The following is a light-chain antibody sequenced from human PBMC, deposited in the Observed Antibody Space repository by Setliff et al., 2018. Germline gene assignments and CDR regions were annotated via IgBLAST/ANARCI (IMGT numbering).Light chain of an antibody. V-gene: IGLV2-14*01. CDR1: RSDVGGYNY. J-gene: IGLJ1*01. CDR2: EVS. CDR3: TSYTISSTEV. Sequence: QSVLTQPASVSGSPGQSITISCTGTRSDVGGYNYVSWYQQHPGKVPKLMIYEVSNRPSGVSNRLSGSKSGNTASLTISRLQTEDEADYYCTSYTISSTEVFGTGTKVTVL.